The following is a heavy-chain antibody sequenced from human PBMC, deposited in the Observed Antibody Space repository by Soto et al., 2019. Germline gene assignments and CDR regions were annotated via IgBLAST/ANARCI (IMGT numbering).Heavy chain of an antibody. CDR2: IYWDDDK. J-gene: IGHJ4*02. V-gene: IGHV2-5*02. Sequence: QITLKESGPTLVKPTQTLTLTCTFSGFSLSTSGVGVGWIRQPPGKALEWLALIYWDDDKRYSPSLKSRLTITKDTSKNQVVLSMTTLDPVDTATYYCTHVGSLFDYWGQGTLVTVSS. CDR1: GFSLSTSGVG. D-gene: IGHD6-13*01. CDR3: THVGSLFDY.